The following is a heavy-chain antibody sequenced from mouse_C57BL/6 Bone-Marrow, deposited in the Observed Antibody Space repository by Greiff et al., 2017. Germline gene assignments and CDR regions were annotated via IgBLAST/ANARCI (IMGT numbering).Heavy chain of an antibody. V-gene: IGHV1-55*01. CDR2: IYPGSGST. J-gene: IGHJ2*01. D-gene: IGHD1-1*01. CDR1: GYTFTSYW. CDR3: ARGLITTVGDVGY. Sequence: QVQLQQPGAELVKPGASVKMSCKASGYTFTSYWITWVKQRPGQGLEWIGDIYPGSGSTNYNEKFKSKATLTVDTSSSTAYMQLSSLTSEDSAVYYCARGLITTVGDVGYWGQGTTLTVSS.